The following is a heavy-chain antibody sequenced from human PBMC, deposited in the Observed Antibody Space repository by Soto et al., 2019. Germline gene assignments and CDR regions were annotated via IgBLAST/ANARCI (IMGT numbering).Heavy chain of an antibody. CDR1: GYTFTGYY. Sequence: ASVKVSCKASGYTFTGYYIHWVRQAPGQGLEWMGWINPNSGGTNYAQKFQGWVTMTRDTSISTAYMELSRLRSDDTAVYYCAREAGGALHIAAAGEFDYWGQGTLVTVSS. CDR2: INPNSGGT. J-gene: IGHJ4*02. D-gene: IGHD6-13*01. V-gene: IGHV1-2*04. CDR3: AREAGGALHIAAAGEFDY.